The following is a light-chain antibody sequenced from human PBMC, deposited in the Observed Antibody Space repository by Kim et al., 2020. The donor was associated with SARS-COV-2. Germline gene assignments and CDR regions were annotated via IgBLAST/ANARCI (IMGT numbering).Light chain of an antibody. Sequence: PGERATLSCRASKSVGSKLAWYQHKPGQAPRLLIFGSSTRATDIPARFSGSGSGTEFTLTISSLQSEDFAVYYCQQYSNWPPLSFGGGTKVDIK. CDR1: KSVGSK. V-gene: IGKV3-15*01. CDR2: GSS. J-gene: IGKJ4*01. CDR3: QQYSNWPPLS.